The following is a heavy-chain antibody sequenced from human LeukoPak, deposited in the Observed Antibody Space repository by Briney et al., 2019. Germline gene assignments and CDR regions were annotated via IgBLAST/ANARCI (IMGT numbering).Heavy chain of an antibody. J-gene: IGHJ4*02. Sequence: PSETLSLTCAVYGGSFSGYYWSWIRQPPGKGLEWIGEINHSGSTNYNPSLKSRVTISVDTSKNQFSLKLSSVTAADTAVNYCARGVGGSYVQPFDYWGQGTLVTVSS. D-gene: IGHD1-26*01. V-gene: IGHV4-34*01. CDR3: ARGVGGSYVQPFDY. CDR2: INHSGST. CDR1: GGSFSGYY.